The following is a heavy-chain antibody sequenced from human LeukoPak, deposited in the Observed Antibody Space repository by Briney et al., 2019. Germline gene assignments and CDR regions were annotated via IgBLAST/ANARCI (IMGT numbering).Heavy chain of an antibody. J-gene: IGHJ4*02. CDR3: ARDRTSPDGARGFFDY. Sequence: SETLSLTCTVSGGSISSYYWSWIRQPPGKGLEWIGYIYYSGSTNYNPSLKSRVTISVDTSKNQFSLKLSSVTAADTAVYYCARDRTSPDGARGFFDYWGQGTLVTVSS. CDR1: GGSISSYY. CDR2: IYYSGST. D-gene: IGHD3-10*01. V-gene: IGHV4-59*01.